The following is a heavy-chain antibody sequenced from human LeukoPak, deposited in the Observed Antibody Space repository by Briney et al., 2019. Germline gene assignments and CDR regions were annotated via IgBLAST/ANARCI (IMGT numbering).Heavy chain of an antibody. Sequence: GGSLRLFCAASGFTFSSYEMNWVRQAPGKGLEWVLYISGSGSTTYHADSVKGRFTISRDNAKKSLYLQMNSLRAEDTAVYYCARGYGGDSGNGMDVWGQGTTVTVSS. D-gene: IGHD4-23*01. CDR2: ISGSGSTT. CDR1: GFTFSSYE. V-gene: IGHV3-48*03. J-gene: IGHJ6*02. CDR3: ARGYGGDSGNGMDV.